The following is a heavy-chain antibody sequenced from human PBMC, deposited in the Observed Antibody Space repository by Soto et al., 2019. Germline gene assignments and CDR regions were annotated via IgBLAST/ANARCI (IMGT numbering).Heavy chain of an antibody. CDR1: GFTFRSYA. D-gene: IGHD3-10*01. J-gene: IGHJ4*02. V-gene: IGHV3-30*03. CDR2: ISYDGKKT. CDR3: VRGDGSGSFLLDY. Sequence: QVQLVESGGGVVQPGRSLRLSCAASGFTFRSYAMHWVRQTPGKGLEWVAYISYDGKKTYYADSVKGRFTISRDNYQNTLFLHMSSLQFEDTSVYSCVRGDGSGSFLLDYWGRGTLVTVSS.